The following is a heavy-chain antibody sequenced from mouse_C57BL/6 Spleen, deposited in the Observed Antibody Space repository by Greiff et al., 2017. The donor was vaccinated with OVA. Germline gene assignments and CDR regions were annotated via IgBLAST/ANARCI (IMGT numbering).Heavy chain of an antibody. D-gene: IGHD1-1*01. CDR1: GFSLTSYG. CDR3: ARHYYGSSYEYWYFDV. J-gene: IGHJ1*03. Sequence: VMLVESGPGLVAPSQSLSITCTVSGFSLTSYGVHWVRQPPEKGLEWLVVIWSDGSTTYNSALKSRLSISKDNSKSQVFLKMNSLQTDDTAMYYCARHYYGSSYEYWYFDVWGTGTTVTVSS. CDR2: IWSDGST. V-gene: IGHV2-6-1*01.